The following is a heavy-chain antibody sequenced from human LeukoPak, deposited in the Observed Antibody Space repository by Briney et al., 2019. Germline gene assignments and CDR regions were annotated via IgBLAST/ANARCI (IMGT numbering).Heavy chain of an antibody. CDR3: AKDYIVSSSPIYYFDY. CDR1: GFTFSTYG. V-gene: IGHV3-30*02. CDR2: IRYDGINK. Sequence: GGSLRLSCAASGFTFSTYGMHWVRQAPGRGLEWVAFIRYDGINKWYADSVQGRFTISRDNSKNTLSLQMSSLRQEDTAVYYCAKDYIVSSSPIYYFDYWGQGTLVTVTS. J-gene: IGHJ4*02. D-gene: IGHD6-6*01.